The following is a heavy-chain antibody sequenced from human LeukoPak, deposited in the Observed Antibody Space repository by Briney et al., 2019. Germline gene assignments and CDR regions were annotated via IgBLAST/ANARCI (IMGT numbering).Heavy chain of an antibody. D-gene: IGHD3-16*01. V-gene: IGHV3-66*01. CDR1: GFTVSSNY. CDR3: ASRIMITFGGVTGRDWFDP. J-gene: IGHJ5*02. Sequence: SGGSLRLSCAASGFTVSSNYMSWVRQAPGKGLEWVSVIYSGGSTYYADSVKGRFTISRDNSKNTLYLQMNSLRAEDTAVYYCASRIMITFGGVTGRDWFDPWGQGTLVTVSS. CDR2: IYSGGST.